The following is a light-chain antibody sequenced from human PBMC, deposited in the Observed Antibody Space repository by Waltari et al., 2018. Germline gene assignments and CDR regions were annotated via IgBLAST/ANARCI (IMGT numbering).Light chain of an antibody. J-gene: IGKJ3*01. CDR3: LQHTNYPFT. CDR2: GAS. V-gene: IGKV1-17*01. CDR1: QDIRND. Sequence: DIQMTQSPSTLSASVGDRVTITCRASQDIRNDLGWFQQKPGEAPRRLIYGASTLQTGVPSRFSGSGSGTDFTLTIASLQPKDFATYYCLQHTNYPFTFGPGTKVDVK.